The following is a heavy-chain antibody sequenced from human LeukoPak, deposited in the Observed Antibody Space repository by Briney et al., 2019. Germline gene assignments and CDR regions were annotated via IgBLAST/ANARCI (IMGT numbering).Heavy chain of an antibody. J-gene: IGHJ4*02. CDR2: MNPNSGNT. V-gene: IGHV1-8*01. D-gene: IGHD3-16*01. CDR1: GYTFTSYD. CDR3: ARRRGLFYDYVWGSRLDY. Sequence: GASMKVSCKASGYTFTSYDINWVRQATGQGLEWMGWMNPNSGNTGYAQKFQGRVTMTRNTSISTAYMELSSLRSEDTAVYYCARRRGLFYDYVWGSRLDYWGQGTLVTVSS.